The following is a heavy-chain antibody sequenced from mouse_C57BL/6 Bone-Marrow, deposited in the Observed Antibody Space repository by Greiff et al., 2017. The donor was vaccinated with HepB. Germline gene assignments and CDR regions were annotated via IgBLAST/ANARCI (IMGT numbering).Heavy chain of an antibody. CDR1: GYTFTDYY. D-gene: IGHD1-1*01. Sequence: EVQLQQSGPELVKPGASVKISCKASGYTFTDYYMNWVKQSHGKSLEWIGDINPNNGGTSYNQKFKGKATLTVDKSSSTAYMELRNLTSEDSAVYYCAPYYYGSSLYYAMDYWGQGTSVTVSS. CDR3: APYYYGSSLYYAMDY. J-gene: IGHJ4*01. CDR2: INPNNGGT. V-gene: IGHV1-26*01.